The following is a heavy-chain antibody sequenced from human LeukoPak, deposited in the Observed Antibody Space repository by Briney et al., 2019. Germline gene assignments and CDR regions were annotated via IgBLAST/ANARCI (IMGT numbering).Heavy chain of an antibody. CDR3: ARDNKPTYVWGSSRPTRTNWFDP. V-gene: IGHV1-2*02. Sequence: GASVKVSCKASGYTFTGYYMHWVRQAPGQGLEWMEWINPNSGGTNYAQKFQGRVTMTRDTSISTAYMELSRLRSDDTAVYYCARDNKPTYVWGSSRPTRTNWFDPWGQGTLVTVSS. CDR1: GYTFTGYY. J-gene: IGHJ5*02. CDR2: INPNSGGT. D-gene: IGHD3-16*01.